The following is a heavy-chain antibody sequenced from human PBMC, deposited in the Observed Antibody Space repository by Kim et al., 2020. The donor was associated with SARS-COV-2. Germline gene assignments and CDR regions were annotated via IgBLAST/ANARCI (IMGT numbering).Heavy chain of an antibody. CDR3: ARDPRTFNYYDSSGYYPDY. J-gene: IGHJ4*02. D-gene: IGHD3-22*01. CDR1: GFTFSSYG. V-gene: IGHV3-33*01. CDR2: IWYDGSNK. Sequence: GGSLRLSCAASGFTFSSYGMHWVRQAPGKGLEWVAVIWYDGSNKYYADSVKGRFTISRDNSKNTLYLQMNSLRAEDTAVYYCARDPRTFNYYDSSGYYPDYWGQGTLVTVSS.